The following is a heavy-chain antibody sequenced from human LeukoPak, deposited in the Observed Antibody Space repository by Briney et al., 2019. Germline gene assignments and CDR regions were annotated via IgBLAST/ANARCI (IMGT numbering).Heavy chain of an antibody. J-gene: IGHJ4*02. CDR3: AGRGIYDSNDDY. D-gene: IGHD3-22*01. CDR2: ISSGSSYI. V-gene: IGHV3-21*01. CDR1: GFTFSSYS. Sequence: GGSLRLSCAASGFTFSSYSMNWVRQAPGKGLEWVSSISSGSSYIYYADSVKGRFTISRDNAKNSLYLQMNSLRAEDTAVYYCAGRGIYDSNDDYWGQGTLVTVSS.